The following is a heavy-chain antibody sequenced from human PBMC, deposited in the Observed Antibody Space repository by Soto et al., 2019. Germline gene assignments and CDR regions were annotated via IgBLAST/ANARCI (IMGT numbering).Heavy chain of an antibody. D-gene: IGHD3-16*01. Sequence: GESLKISCKGSGYSFTSYWIGWVRQMPGKGLEWMGIIYPGDSDTRYSPSFQGHVTISADKPISTAYLQWSSLKASDTAMYYCGRQVVLGGGSIDAFDIWGQGTMVTVSS. CDR2: IYPGDSDT. CDR1: GYSFTSYW. CDR3: GRQVVLGGGSIDAFDI. V-gene: IGHV5-51*01. J-gene: IGHJ3*02.